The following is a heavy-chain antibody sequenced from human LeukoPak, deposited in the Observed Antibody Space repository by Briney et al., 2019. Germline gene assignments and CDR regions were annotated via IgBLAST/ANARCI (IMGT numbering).Heavy chain of an antibody. V-gene: IGHV4-31*03. J-gene: IGHJ6*02. CDR3: ASSLRGYYYYYGMDV. Sequence: NASETLSLTCTVSGGSISSGGYYWSWIRQHPGKGLEWIGYIYHSGSTYYNPSLKSRVTISVDTSKNQFSLKLSSVTAADTAVYYCASSLRGYYYYYGMDVWGQGTTVTVSS. CDR2: IYHSGST. D-gene: IGHD3-16*01. CDR1: GGSISSGGYY.